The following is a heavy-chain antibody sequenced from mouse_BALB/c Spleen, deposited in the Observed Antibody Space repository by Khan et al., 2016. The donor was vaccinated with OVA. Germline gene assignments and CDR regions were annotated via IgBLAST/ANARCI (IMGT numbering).Heavy chain of an antibody. D-gene: IGHD1-1*01. V-gene: IGHV1-7*01. Sequence: VQLQESGAELAKPGASVKMSCKASGYTFTSYWMHWVKQRPGQGLEWIGYINPSTGYSEYNQKFKDKATLTADKSSSTAYMQLSSLTSDDSAVYYCANHGSSSAWFAYWGQWTLVTVSA. J-gene: IGHJ3*01. CDR2: INPSTGYS. CDR3: ANHGSSSAWFAY. CDR1: GYTFTSYW.